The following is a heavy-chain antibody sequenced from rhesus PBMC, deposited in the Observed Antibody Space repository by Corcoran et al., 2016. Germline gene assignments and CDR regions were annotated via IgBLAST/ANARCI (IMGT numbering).Heavy chain of an antibody. J-gene: IGHJ5-1*01. CDR1: GGSISGYY. CDR3: ARQTSGWAVTDV. D-gene: IGHD6-31*01. CDR2: IHGSGTTT. V-gene: IGHV4S11*01. Sequence: QVQLQESGLGLVKPSETLSLTCTVSGGSISGYYWNWIRQIPGKGLVGIANIHGSGTTTNSKPSLKSRVTLSVDTSKNQFSLKLTSVTAADAAVYYCARQTSGWAVTDVWGPGVLVTVSS.